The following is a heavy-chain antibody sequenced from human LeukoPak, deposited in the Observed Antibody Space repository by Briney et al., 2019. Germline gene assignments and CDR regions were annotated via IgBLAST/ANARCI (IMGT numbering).Heavy chain of an antibody. Sequence: ASETLSLTCTVSVGSIISRSFYSGWIRQPRGNGLEWSGRIYYKGSTYDNPSRESRVSISLHTPLNQFSLQVSSVTARDMAGDYCARPHTPMVNGYWGQGNLVTVSS. J-gene: IGHJ4*02. CDR2: IYYKGST. CDR3: ARPHTPMVNGY. D-gene: IGHD5-18*01. V-gene: IGHV4-39*01. CDR1: VGSIISRSFY.